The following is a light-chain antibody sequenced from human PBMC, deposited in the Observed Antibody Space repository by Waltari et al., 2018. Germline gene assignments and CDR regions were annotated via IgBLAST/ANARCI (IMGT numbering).Light chain of an antibody. Sequence: EIVLTQSPGPLSLSPGERATLSCRASQSVSGSYLAWYQQKPGQAPRLLIYGASSRATGIPDRFSGSGSGTDFTLTISRLEPEDFVVYYCQQYSSSSRTFGQGTKVEIK. J-gene: IGKJ1*01. CDR1: QSVSGSY. CDR3: QQYSSSSRT. V-gene: IGKV3-20*01. CDR2: GAS.